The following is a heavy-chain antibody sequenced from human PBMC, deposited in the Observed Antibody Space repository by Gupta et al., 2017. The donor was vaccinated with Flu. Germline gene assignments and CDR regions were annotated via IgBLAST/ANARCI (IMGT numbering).Heavy chain of an antibody. CDR1: GFTFSSYA. D-gene: IGHD4-17*01. Sequence: EVQLLESGGGLVQPGGCLRLSCAASGFTFSSYAMRWLRPAPGMGVEWVSAISGRGGSTYYADSVKGRFTISRDNSKNTLYLQMNSLRAEDTAVYYCAKGPPEGMTTTTVDYWGQGTLVTVSS. CDR2: ISGRGGST. V-gene: IGHV3-23*01. J-gene: IGHJ4*02. CDR3: AKGPPEGMTTTTVDY.